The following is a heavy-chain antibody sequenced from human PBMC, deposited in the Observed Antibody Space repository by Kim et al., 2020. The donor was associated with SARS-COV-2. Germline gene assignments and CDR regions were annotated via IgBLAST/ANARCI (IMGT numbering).Heavy chain of an antibody. CDR1: GGSFSGYY. V-gene: IGHV4-34*01. D-gene: IGHD3-22*01. CDR3: ARDRRGYYDSSGYK. CDR2: INHSGST. J-gene: IGHJ4*02. Sequence: SETLSLTCAVYGGSFSGYYWSWIRQPPGKGLEWIGEINHSGSTNYNPSLKSRVTISVDTSKNQFSLKLSSVTAADTAVYYCARDRRGYYDSSGYKWGQGTLVTVSS.